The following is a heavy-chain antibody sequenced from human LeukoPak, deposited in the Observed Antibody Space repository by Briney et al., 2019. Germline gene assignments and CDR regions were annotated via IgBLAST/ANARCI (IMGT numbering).Heavy chain of an antibody. D-gene: IGHD4-11*01. V-gene: IGHV3-23*01. CDR3: AKALHSRSTATPGMNWFDP. J-gene: IGHJ5*02. CDR1: GFILSSYA. CDR2: ISASGGGK. Sequence: PGGYLRRSCEASGFILSSYAMSWVRQAPGMGLEWVSVISASGGGKSYADSVKGRFTISRDNSKNTLYLQMSSLRAEDTAAYYCAKALHSRSTATPGMNWFDPWSPGALVTVSS.